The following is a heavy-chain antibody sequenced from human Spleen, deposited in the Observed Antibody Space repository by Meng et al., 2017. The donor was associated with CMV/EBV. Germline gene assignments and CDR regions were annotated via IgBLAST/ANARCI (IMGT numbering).Heavy chain of an antibody. J-gene: IGHJ4*02. CDR2: IAYDGSYK. CDR1: GFTFSKHV. Sequence: GESLKISCVASGFTFSKHVMHWVRQAPGKGLEWVAAIAYDGSYKYYPDSVKGRFTISRDNSKNTLYLQMNSLRGDDTALYYCVRDRGDSDYWGQGTLVTVSS. D-gene: IGHD3-16*01. V-gene: IGHV3-30*03. CDR3: VRDRGDSDY.